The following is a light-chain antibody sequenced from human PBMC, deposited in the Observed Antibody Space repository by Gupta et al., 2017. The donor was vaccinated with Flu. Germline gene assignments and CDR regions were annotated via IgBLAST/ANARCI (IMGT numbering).Light chain of an antibody. CDR3: QQYVNDPWT. J-gene: IGKJ1*01. V-gene: IGKV1-5*03. CDR1: DSIDSW. CDR2: KAS. Sequence: PSTLSASVVARVTITCRASDSIDSWLAWSQKEPGKAPKPLIYKASNLESEVPFRFSGSGSGTEFSLTISGLKPDDFATYYCQQYVNDPWTFGQGTKVEIK.